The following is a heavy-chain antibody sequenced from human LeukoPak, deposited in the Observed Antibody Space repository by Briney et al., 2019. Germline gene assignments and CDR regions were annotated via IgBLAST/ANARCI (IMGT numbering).Heavy chain of an antibody. CDR1: GGSISSSSYY. V-gene: IGHV4-39*01. CDR2: IDYSGTT. Sequence: SETLSLTCAVSGGSISSSSYYWAWIRQPPGKGLEWIGSIDYSGTTYHNPSLKSRVTLFVDTSKNQFSLRLSSVTAADAAVYYCARLTITIFGVIMMAFDYWGQGTQVTVSS. CDR3: ARLTITIFGVIMMAFDY. J-gene: IGHJ4*02. D-gene: IGHD3-3*01.